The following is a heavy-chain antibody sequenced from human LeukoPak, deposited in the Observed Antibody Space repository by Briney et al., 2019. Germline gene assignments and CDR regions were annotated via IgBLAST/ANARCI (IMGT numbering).Heavy chain of an antibody. V-gene: IGHV4-34*01. CDR1: GGSFSGYY. Sequence: PSETLSLTCAVYGGSFSGYYWSWIRQPPGKGLEWIGEINHSGSTNYNPSLKSRVTISVDTSKNQFSLKLSSVTAADTAVYYCASSLSSGWYRRLGYWGQGTLVTGSS. CDR3: ASSLSSGWYRRLGY. CDR2: INHSGST. J-gene: IGHJ4*02. D-gene: IGHD6-19*01.